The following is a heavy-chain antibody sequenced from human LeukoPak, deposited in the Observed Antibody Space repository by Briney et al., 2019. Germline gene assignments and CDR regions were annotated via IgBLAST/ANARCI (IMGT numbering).Heavy chain of an antibody. Sequence: GRSLRLSCAASGFTFDDYAMHWVRQAPGKGLEWVSGISWNSGSIGYADSVKGRFTISRDNSKNTLYLQMNSLRAEDTAVYYCARLGDIDAFDIWGQGTMVTVSS. CDR2: ISWNSGSI. CDR3: ARLGDIDAFDI. V-gene: IGHV3-9*01. J-gene: IGHJ3*02. CDR1: GFTFDDYA. D-gene: IGHD2-21*02.